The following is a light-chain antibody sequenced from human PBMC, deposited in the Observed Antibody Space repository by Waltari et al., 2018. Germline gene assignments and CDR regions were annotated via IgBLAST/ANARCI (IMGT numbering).Light chain of an antibody. J-gene: IGKJ3*01. CDR3: QQSYTVPIT. V-gene: IGKV1-39*01. CDR1: QSVSSF. Sequence: DIQMTPSPSSLSASVGDRVTITCRASQSVSSFLNWYQQKPGKAPQLLIYAASTLESGVPSRFSGSGSGTDFTLAISSLQLEDFATYYCQQSYTVPITFGPGTKVDIK. CDR2: AAS.